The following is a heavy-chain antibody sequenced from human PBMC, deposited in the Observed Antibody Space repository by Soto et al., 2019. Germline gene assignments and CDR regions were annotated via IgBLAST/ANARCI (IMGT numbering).Heavy chain of an antibody. CDR1: AGSISTYH. V-gene: IGHV4-4*07. Sequence: LSLTCSVSAGSISTYHWSWIRQPAGKGLEWIGRIYYTGSTDYNPSLKSRVTMSVDTSKNQFSLKVSSVTAADTAVYYCARDCSGGACCPASFDYWGQGTLVTVSS. CDR3: ARDCSGGACCPASFDY. D-gene: IGHD2-15*01. J-gene: IGHJ4*02. CDR2: IYYTGST.